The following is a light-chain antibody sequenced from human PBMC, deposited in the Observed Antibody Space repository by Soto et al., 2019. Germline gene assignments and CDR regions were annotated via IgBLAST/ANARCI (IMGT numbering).Light chain of an antibody. CDR1: QSFSSY. Sequence: EIVLTQSPATLSLSAGERATLSCRASQSFSSYLAWYQQKPGQAPRLLIYDASKRATGIPARFSGRGSGTDFTLTISSLEPEGFAVYYCQQRSNWPPVITFGQGTRLEIK. CDR2: DAS. CDR3: QQRSNWPPVIT. J-gene: IGKJ5*01. V-gene: IGKV3-11*01.